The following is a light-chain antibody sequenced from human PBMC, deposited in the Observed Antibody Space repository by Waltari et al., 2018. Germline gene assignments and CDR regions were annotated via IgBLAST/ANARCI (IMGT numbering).Light chain of an antibody. Sequence: DIVLTPYPGTLSLSPGERATLSCRASQSVSRSLAWYQQKPGQAPRLLIYGASSRATGVPDRFSGSGSGTDFSLTISRLGPEDFAVYYCQHYVRLPVSFGQGTKVEIK. CDR1: QSVSRS. V-gene: IGKV3-20*01. CDR3: QHYVRLPVS. J-gene: IGKJ1*01. CDR2: GAS.